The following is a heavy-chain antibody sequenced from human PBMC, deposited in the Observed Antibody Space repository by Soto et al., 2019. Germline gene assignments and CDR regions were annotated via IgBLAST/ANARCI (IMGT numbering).Heavy chain of an antibody. Sequence: SMCWVRQAPGQGLEWMGWINPNSGGTNYAQKFQGRVTMTRDTSISTAYMELSRLRSDDTAVYYCARAGDGYNYFDYWGQGTLVPV. V-gene: IGHV1-2*02. CDR2: INPNSGGT. J-gene: IGHJ4*02. D-gene: IGHD5-12*01. CDR1: S. CDR3: ARAGDGYNYFDY.